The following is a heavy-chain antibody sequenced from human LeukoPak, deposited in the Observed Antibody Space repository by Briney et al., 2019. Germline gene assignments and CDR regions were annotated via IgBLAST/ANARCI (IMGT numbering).Heavy chain of an antibody. V-gene: IGHV4-30-2*01. J-gene: IGHJ5*02. Sequence: SETLSLTCTVSGGSISSGGYSWSWIRQPPGKGLEWIGYIYHSGSTYYNPSLKSRVTISEDRSKNQFSLRLSSVTAADTAVYYCARGKVATINWFDPWGQGTLVTVSS. CDR3: ARGKVATINWFDP. CDR1: GGSISSGGYS. D-gene: IGHD5-24*01. CDR2: IYHSGST.